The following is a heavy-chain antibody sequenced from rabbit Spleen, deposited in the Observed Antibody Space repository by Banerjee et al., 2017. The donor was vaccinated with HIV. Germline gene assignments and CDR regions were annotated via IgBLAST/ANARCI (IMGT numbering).Heavy chain of an antibody. V-gene: IGHV1S40*01. CDR2: IEGGSSAFS. CDR3: ARDSGSSFASYGMDL. CDR1: GVSFSSNHY. J-gene: IGHJ6*01. D-gene: IGHD8-1*01. Sequence: QSLEESGGDLVKPGASLTLTCTASGVSFSSNHYMCWVRQAPGKGLEWIACIEGGSSAFSYVASCAKGRFTTSKTSSTTVTLQMNSLTAADTATYFCARDSGSSFASYGMDLWGPGTLVTGS.